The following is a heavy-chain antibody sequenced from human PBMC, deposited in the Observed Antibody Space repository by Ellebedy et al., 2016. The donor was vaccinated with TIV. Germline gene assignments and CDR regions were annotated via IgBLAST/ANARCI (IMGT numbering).Heavy chain of an antibody. Sequence: SVKGRFTISRDNAKNSLYLQMNSLRAEDTAVYYCASPMGLSDGYNYDDYWGQGTLVTVSS. CDR3: ASPMGLSDGYNYDDY. J-gene: IGHJ4*02. D-gene: IGHD5-24*01. V-gene: IGHV3-48*01.